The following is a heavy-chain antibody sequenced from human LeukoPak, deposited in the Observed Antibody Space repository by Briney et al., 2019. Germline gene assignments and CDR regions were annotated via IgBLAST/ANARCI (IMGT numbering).Heavy chain of an antibody. D-gene: IGHD3-16*01. V-gene: IGHV3-9*01. J-gene: IGHJ4*02. Sequence: GRSLRLSCAASGFTFDVYAMQSVRQAPGKGLEWVSGITWNSGTIASADSVKGRFPISRDNAKISLFLQMKSLRAEYTALYYCVKDIMRITFGGPFDYWGQGTLVTVSS. CDR3: VKDIMRITFGGPFDY. CDR2: ITWNSGTI. CDR1: GFTFDVYA.